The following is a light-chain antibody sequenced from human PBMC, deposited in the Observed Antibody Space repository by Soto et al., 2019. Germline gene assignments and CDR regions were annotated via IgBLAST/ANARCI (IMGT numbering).Light chain of an antibody. CDR1: QGISSA. V-gene: IGKV1-13*02. CDR3: QHLNGYPRT. CDR2: GAS. J-gene: IGKJ5*01. Sequence: AIQLTQSPSSLSASIGDRVTITCRASQGISSALAWYQKKPGKAPSLLIYGASTLESGVPSSFSGSGSGTDITLTISCLQPEDFATYYCQHLNGYPRTFGQGTRLEIK.